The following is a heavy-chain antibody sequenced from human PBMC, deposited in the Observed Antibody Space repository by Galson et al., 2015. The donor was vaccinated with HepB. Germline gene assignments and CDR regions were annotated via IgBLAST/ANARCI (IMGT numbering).Heavy chain of an antibody. J-gene: IGHJ4*02. Sequence: SETLSLTCAVYGGSFSGYFWGWIRQPPGKGLEWIGEINQSGSTNYNPSLKSRVTISVDTSKNQFSLELSSVTAADTAVYYCAVQVGDRGDFWGQGTLVTVSS. CDR1: GGSFSGYF. CDR3: AVQVGDRGDF. D-gene: IGHD3-16*01. V-gene: IGHV4-34*01. CDR2: INQSGST.